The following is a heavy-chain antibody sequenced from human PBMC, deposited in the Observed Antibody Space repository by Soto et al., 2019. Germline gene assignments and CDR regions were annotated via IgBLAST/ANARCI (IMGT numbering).Heavy chain of an antibody. J-gene: IGHJ6*03. Sequence: EVQLVESGGGLVQPGGSLRLSCAASGFTFSSYWMHWVRQAPGKGLVWVSRINSDGSSTSYADSVKGRLTISTDNVKNTLYLQMNSLRAEDTAVYYCAASLYYDFWSGYPYYYYYYMDVWGKGTTVTVSS. D-gene: IGHD3-3*01. CDR2: INSDGSST. CDR3: AASLYYDFWSGYPYYYYYYMDV. CDR1: GFTFSSYW. V-gene: IGHV3-74*01.